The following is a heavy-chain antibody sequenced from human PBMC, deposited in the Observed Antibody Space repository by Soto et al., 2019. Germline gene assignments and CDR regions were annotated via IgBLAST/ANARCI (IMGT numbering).Heavy chain of an antibody. V-gene: IGHV3-21*01. CDR2: ISSSSSYI. CDR3: VRARATDSRPDY. Sequence: SGGSLRLSCAASGFTFSLYSMIWVRQAPGKGLEWVSSISSSSSYIYYADSMKGRFTLSRDNAQNSLYLQMNSLRVDDTAVYYCVRARATDSRPDYWGQGTLVTVSS. D-gene: IGHD3-22*01. J-gene: IGHJ4*02. CDR1: GFTFSLYS.